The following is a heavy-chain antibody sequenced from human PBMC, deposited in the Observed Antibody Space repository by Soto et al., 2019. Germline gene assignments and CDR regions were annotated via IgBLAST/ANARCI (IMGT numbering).Heavy chain of an antibody. CDR2: IIPIFGTA. Sequence: EASVKVSCKASGGTFSSYAISWVRQAPGQGLEWMGGIIPIFGTANYAQKFQGRVTITADKSTSTAYMELSSLRSEDTAVYYCARAWGYCSSTSCYTGVVDYYYYGMDVWGQGTTVTVSS. CDR1: GGTFSSYA. V-gene: IGHV1-69*06. D-gene: IGHD2-2*02. CDR3: ARAWGYCSSTSCYTGVVDYYYYGMDV. J-gene: IGHJ6*02.